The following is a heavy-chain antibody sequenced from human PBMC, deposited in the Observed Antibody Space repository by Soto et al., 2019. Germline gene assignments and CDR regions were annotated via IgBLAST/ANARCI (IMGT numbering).Heavy chain of an antibody. Sequence: GGSLRLSCAASGFTFSNAWMSWVRQAPGKGLEWVGRIKSKTDGGTTDYAAPVKGRFTISRDDSKNTLYLQMNSLKTEDTAVYYCTTEVGYSYGPAWYEYYFDYWGQGTLVTVSS. D-gene: IGHD5-18*01. CDR1: GFTFSNAW. CDR2: IKSKTDGGTT. J-gene: IGHJ4*02. CDR3: TTEVGYSYGPAWYEYYFDY. V-gene: IGHV3-15*01.